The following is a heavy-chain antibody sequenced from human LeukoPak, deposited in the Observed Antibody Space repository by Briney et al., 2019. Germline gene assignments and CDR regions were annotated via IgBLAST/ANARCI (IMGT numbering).Heavy chain of an antibody. CDR2: INPNSGGT. Sequence: ASVKVSCKASGYTFTSYGISWVRQAPGQGLEWMGWINPNSGGTNFAQKFQGRVIMTRDTSISTAYMELSRLRSDDTAVYYCAREAYCGGTGCAFDIWGQGTMVTVSS. CDR1: GYTFTSYG. CDR3: AREAYCGGTGCAFDI. D-gene: IGHD2-21*01. V-gene: IGHV1-2*02. J-gene: IGHJ3*02.